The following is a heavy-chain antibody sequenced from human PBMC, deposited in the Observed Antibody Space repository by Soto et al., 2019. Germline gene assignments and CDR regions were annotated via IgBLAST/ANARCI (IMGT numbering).Heavy chain of an antibody. Sequence: ASVKVSCKASGYTFTSYAMHWVRQAPGQRLEWMGWINAGNGNTKYSQKFQGRVTITRDTSASTVYMELSSLRSEDTAVYYCARPANYDSLYYFDYWGQGTMVTVSS. V-gene: IGHV1-3*01. CDR3: ARPANYDSLYYFDY. D-gene: IGHD3-16*01. CDR1: GYTFTSYA. CDR2: INAGNGNT. J-gene: IGHJ4*02.